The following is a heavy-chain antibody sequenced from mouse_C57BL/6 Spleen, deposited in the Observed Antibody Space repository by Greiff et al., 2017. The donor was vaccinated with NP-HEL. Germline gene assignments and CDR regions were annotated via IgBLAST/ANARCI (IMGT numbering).Heavy chain of an antibody. D-gene: IGHD2-12*01. J-gene: IGHJ3*01. CDR3: ARTGHDVGFAY. CDR2: IYPGSGNT. CDR1: GYSFTSYY. V-gene: IGHV1-66*01. Sequence: QVQLQQSGPELVKPGASVKISCKASGYSFTSYYIHWVKQRPGQGLEWIGWIYPGSGNTKYNEKFKGKATLTADTSSSTAYMQLSSLTSEDSAVYYCARTGHDVGFAYWGQGTLVTVSA.